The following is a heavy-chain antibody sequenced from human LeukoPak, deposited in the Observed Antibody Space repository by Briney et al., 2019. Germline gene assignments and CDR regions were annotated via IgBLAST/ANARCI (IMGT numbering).Heavy chain of an antibody. Sequence: GGSLRLSCAASGFTFSSYAMSWVRQAPGKGLEWVSGISGGGGSTFYADSVKGRFTISRDNSENTVYLQMNSLKAEDTAVYYCAKDLWFGELLYPRGFYYYGLDVWGQGTTVTVSS. J-gene: IGHJ6*02. D-gene: IGHD3-10*01. CDR2: ISGGGGST. CDR3: AKDLWFGELLYPRGFYYYGLDV. CDR1: GFTFSSYA. V-gene: IGHV3-23*01.